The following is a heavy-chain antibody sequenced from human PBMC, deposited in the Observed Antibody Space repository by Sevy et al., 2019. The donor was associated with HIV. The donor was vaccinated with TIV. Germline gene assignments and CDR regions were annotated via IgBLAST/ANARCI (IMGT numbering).Heavy chain of an antibody. CDR2: ISYDGSNK. J-gene: IGHJ6*02. CDR1: GFTFCSYG. Sequence: GGSLRLSCTASGFTFCSYGMHWVRQAPGKGLEWVAVISYDGSNKYYADSVKGRFTISRDNSKNTLYLQMNSLRAEDTAVYYCANAISSSWYYYYYGMDVWGQGTTVTVSS. D-gene: IGHD6-13*01. V-gene: IGHV3-30*18. CDR3: ANAISSSWYYYYYGMDV.